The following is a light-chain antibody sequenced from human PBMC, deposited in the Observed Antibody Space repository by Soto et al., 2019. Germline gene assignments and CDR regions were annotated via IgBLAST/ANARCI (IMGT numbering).Light chain of an antibody. CDR1: QALSNY. CDR3: QQLSRYPLP. V-gene: IGKV1-9*01. CDR2: SAS. Sequence: DIQLTQSPSVLSASVGDTVTITCRASQALSNYLAWYQQKPGKAPDLLIYSASTLQSGVPSRFSGSGSETEFSLTIRALQPEDFATYYWQQLSRYPLPFGGGTKVDIX. J-gene: IGKJ4*01.